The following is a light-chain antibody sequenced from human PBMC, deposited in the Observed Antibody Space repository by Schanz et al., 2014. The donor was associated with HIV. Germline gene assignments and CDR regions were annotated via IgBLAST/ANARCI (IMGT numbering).Light chain of an antibody. V-gene: IGLV1-44*01. J-gene: IGLJ2*01. Sequence: QSVLTQPPSVSGTPGQRVTISCSGSSSNIGTNAVNWYQQLPGTAPKLLIQSNNQRPSGVPDRFSGSRSGTSASLAISGLQSEDEADYYCVSWDGTLNGLLFGGGTKLTVL. CDR1: SSNIGTNA. CDR3: VSWDGTLNGLL. CDR2: SNN.